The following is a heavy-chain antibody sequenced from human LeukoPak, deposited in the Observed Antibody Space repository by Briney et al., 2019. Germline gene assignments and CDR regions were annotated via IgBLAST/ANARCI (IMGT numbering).Heavy chain of an antibody. D-gene: IGHD3-22*01. J-gene: IGHJ4*02. CDR2: ISSSGSYI. CDR1: GFTFSSYS. V-gene: IGHV3-21*01. Sequence: TTGGSLRLSCAASGFTFSSYSMNWVRQAPGKGLEWVSSISSSGSYIYYADSVKGRFTIPRDNAKNSLYLQMNSLRAEDTAVYYCAAPMYYYDSSGYQDWGQGTLVTVSS. CDR3: AAPMYYYDSSGYQD.